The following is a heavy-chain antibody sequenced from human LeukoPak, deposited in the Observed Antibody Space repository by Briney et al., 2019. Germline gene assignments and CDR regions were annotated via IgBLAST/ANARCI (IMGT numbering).Heavy chain of an antibody. CDR3: ARATAIVAVDC. Sequence: GGSLRPSCAASGFTFSTYWMNWVRQAPGKGLEWVAHINQDGSERYYVDSVKGRFTISRDNAKNSLSLQMNSLRAEDTAIYCCARATAIVAVDCWGQGTLVTVSS. CDR2: INQDGSER. V-gene: IGHV3-7*04. CDR1: GFTFSTYW. J-gene: IGHJ4*02. D-gene: IGHD5-18*01.